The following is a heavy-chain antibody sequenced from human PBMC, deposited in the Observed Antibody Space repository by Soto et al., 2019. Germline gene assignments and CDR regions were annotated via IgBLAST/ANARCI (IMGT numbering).Heavy chain of an antibody. V-gene: IGHV4-31*03. CDR2: ISYSGST. CDR3: ARVFSDSSSFFDP. D-gene: IGHD6-13*01. Sequence: SETLSLTCTVSGGSISSGNYYWSWIRQPPGKGLEWIGHISYSGSTYYNPSLKSRVTISVDTSKNHFSLILSSVTAADTAVYYCARVFSDSSSFFDPWGQGTLVTVSS. CDR1: GGSISSGNYY. J-gene: IGHJ5*02.